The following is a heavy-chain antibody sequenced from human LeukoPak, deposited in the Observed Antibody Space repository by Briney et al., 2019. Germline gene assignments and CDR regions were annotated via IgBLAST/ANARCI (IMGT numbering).Heavy chain of an antibody. J-gene: IGHJ4*02. V-gene: IGHV3-21*01. CDR2: ISTSSSYT. Sequence: PGGSLRLSCAVSGFTFSSYTMNWVRQAPGKGLEWVSSISTSSSYTYYADSVKGRFTISRDNAKNSLYLQMNNLRAEDTAVYFCARDLEDYNNYGEMAIWGQGTLVTVSS. D-gene: IGHD4-11*01. CDR3: ARDLEDYNNYGEMAI. CDR1: GFTFSSYT.